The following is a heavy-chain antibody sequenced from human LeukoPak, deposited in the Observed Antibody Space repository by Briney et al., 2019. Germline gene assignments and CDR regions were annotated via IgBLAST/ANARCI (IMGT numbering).Heavy chain of an antibody. D-gene: IGHD5-18*01. Sequence: GGSLRLSCAASGFTFSSYNMNWVRQAPGKGLEWVSVISGSGGSTYYADSVKGRFTISRDNSKNTLYLQMNSLRAEDTAVYYCAKDKGIQPFDAFDIWGQGTMVTVSS. J-gene: IGHJ3*02. CDR1: GFTFSSYN. CDR2: ISGSGGST. V-gene: IGHV3-23*01. CDR3: AKDKGIQPFDAFDI.